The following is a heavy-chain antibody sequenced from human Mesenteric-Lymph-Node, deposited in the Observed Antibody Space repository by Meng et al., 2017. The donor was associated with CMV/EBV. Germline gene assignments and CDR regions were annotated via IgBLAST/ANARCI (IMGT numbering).Heavy chain of an antibody. D-gene: IGHD3-22*01. CDR2: IRSKAYGGTT. CDR1: GLTFTRAW. Sequence: GESLKISCAASGLTFTRAWMTWVRQAPGKGLEWVGFIRSKAYGGTTEYAASVKGRFTVSRDDSKSIAYLQMNSLKTEDTAVYYCSLGGQWFPFDYWGQGTLVTVSS. V-gene: IGHV3-49*02. CDR3: SLGGQWFPFDY. J-gene: IGHJ4*02.